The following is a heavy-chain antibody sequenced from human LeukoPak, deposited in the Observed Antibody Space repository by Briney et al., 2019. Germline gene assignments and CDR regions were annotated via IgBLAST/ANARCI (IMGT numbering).Heavy chain of an antibody. CDR2: ISGSGGST. Sequence: TGGSLRLSCAASGFTFSSYAMSWVRQAPGKGLEWVSAISGSGGSTYYADSVKGRFSISRDLSKSTLYLEMNNLRAEDTAVYYCARGVGAGWYIYFDSWGQGTLVTVSS. CDR1: GFTFSSYA. CDR3: ARGVGAGWYIYFDS. V-gene: IGHV3-23*01. J-gene: IGHJ4*02. D-gene: IGHD6-19*01.